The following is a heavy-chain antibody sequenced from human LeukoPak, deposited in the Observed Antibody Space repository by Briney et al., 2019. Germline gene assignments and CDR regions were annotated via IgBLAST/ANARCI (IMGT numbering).Heavy chain of an antibody. V-gene: IGHV4-34*01. Sequence: PSETLSLTCAAYGGSFSGYYWSWIRQPPGKGLEWIGEINHSGSTNYNPSLKSRVTISVDTSKNQFSLKLSSVTAADTAVYYCARGSLRGYFDYWGQGTLVTVSS. CDR1: GGSFSGYY. D-gene: IGHD4-17*01. CDR2: INHSGST. CDR3: ARGSLRGYFDY. J-gene: IGHJ4*02.